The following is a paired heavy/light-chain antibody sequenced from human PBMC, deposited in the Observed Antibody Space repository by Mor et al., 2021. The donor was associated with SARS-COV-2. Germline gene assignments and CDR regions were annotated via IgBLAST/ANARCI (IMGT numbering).Heavy chain of an antibody. CDR1: GYTFSNYG. CDR3: ARDHPHCSGGSCYPPSFDY. Sequence: QVQLVQSGLEVKKPGASVKVSCKASGYTFSNYGINWVRQAPGQGLEWMGGISTDNSNRNYAQKFQGRVTMTTDTSTSTAYMELRSLRSDDTAVYYCARDHPHCSGGSCYPPSFDYWGQGTLVSVSS. D-gene: IGHD2-15*01. J-gene: IGHJ4*02. CDR2: ISTDNSNR. V-gene: IGHV1-18*01.
Light chain of an antibody. Sequence: DIVMTQSPDSLAVSLGERATINCKSSQSVLYRSNNRNYLAWYQQKPGQPPKLLIYWASTRESGVPDRFSGSGSGTDFTLTINSLQAEDVAVYYCQQYYSTPVTFGQGTKLEIK. CDR2: WAS. CDR1: QSVLYRSNNRNY. J-gene: IGKJ2*01. V-gene: IGKV4-1*01. CDR3: QQYYSTPVT.